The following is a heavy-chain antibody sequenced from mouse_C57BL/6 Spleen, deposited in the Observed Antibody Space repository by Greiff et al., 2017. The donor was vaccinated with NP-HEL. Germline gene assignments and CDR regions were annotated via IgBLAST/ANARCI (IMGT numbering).Heavy chain of an antibody. CDR1: GFTFTDYY. CDR3: ARGYYGSSFDY. Sequence: EVKLVESGGGLVQPGGSLSLSCAASGFTFTDYYMSWVRQPPGKALEWLGFIRNKANGYTTEYSASVKGRFTISRDNSQSILYLQMNALRAEDSATYYCARGYYGSSFDYWGQGTTLTVSS. J-gene: IGHJ2*01. V-gene: IGHV7-3*01. CDR2: IRNKANGYTT. D-gene: IGHD1-1*01.